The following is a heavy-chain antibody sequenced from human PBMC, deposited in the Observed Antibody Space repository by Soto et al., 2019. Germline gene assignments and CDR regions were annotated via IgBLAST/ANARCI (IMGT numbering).Heavy chain of an antibody. V-gene: IGHV4-39*01. Sequence: SETLSLTCAVSGGSISDSYYYWGWLRQSPGKGPEWIGSVFYTGFTSYNPALESRVSVSVDTSKNQFSLKMNAVTAADTAVYYCATSQKGYNWNYFDHWGQGALVTVSS. J-gene: IGHJ4*02. CDR2: VFYTGFT. D-gene: IGHD1-20*01. CDR3: ATSQKGYNWNYFDH. CDR1: GGSISDSYYY.